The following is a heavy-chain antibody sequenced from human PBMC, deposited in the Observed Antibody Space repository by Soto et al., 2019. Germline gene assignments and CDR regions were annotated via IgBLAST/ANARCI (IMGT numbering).Heavy chain of an antibody. J-gene: IGHJ4*02. V-gene: IGHV3-11*01. CDR2: IGSTGSTI. CDR3: ASRAPYYFDY. Sequence: GGSLRLSCAASGFTFSDYYMTWIRQAPGKGLEWVSYIGSTGSTIYYADSVKGRFTISRDNAKNSLYLQLNNLRAEDTAVYYCASRAPYYFDYWGQGTLVTAPQ. CDR1: GFTFSDYY. D-gene: IGHD3-10*01.